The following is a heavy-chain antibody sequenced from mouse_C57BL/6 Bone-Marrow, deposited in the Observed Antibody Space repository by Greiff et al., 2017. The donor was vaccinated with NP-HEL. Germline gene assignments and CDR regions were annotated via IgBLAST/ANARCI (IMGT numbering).Heavy chain of an antibody. V-gene: IGHV1-18*01. D-gene: IGHD1-1*01. CDR1: GYTFTDYN. CDR3: ARSVGGRGYYFDY. Sequence: EVQRVESGPELVKPGASVKIPCKASGYTFTDYNMDWVKQSHGKSLEWIGDINPNNGGTIYNQKFKGKATLTVDKSSSTAYMELRSLTSEDTAVYYCARSVGGRGYYFDYWGQGTTLTVSS. CDR2: INPNNGGT. J-gene: IGHJ2*01.